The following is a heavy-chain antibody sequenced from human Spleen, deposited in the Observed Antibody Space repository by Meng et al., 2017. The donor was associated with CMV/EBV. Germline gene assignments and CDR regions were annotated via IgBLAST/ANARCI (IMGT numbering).Heavy chain of an antibody. CDR3: TTDWR. CDR2: ISDSGDST. V-gene: IGHV3-23*01. Sequence: GESLKISCAASGFTFSSYAMSWVRQAPGKGLEWVSVISDSGDSTYYADSVKGRFTISRDNSKNTLFLQMNSLRAEDTAVYYCTTDWRWGQGTLVTVSS. J-gene: IGHJ4*02. CDR1: GFTFSSYA.